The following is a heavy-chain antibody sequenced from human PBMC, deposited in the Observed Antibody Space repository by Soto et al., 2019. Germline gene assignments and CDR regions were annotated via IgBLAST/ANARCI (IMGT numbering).Heavy chain of an antibody. Sequence: QVQLVESGGGVVQPGRSLRLSCAASGFTFSNYGMHWVRQAPGKGLEWVAVISYDGSNQYYADSVKGRFTISRDNSKNTLYLQMDSLTAEDTAVYYCAKDSSSTRWGGFDPWGQGTLVTVCS. J-gene: IGHJ5*02. CDR3: AKDSSSTRWGGFDP. D-gene: IGHD2-2*01. V-gene: IGHV3-30*18. CDR1: GFTFSNYG. CDR2: ISYDGSNQ.